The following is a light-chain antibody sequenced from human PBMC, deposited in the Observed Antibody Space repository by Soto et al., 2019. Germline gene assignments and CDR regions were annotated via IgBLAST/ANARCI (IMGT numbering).Light chain of an antibody. J-gene: IGKJ4*01. V-gene: IGKV3-11*01. CDR3: QQRSNWPPT. CDR1: QNVGND. CDR2: SAS. Sequence: IVLTQSPATLSLSPGERATLSCRASQNVGNDLAWYHQKRGQAPRLLIYSASNRDTGIPARFSGSGSGTDFTLTISSLEHEGFAAYYCQQRSNWPPTFGGGTKVEIK.